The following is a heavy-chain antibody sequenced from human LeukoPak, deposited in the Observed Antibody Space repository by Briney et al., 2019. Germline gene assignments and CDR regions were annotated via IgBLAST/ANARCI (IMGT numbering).Heavy chain of an antibody. D-gene: IGHD4-17*01. Sequence: GASVKVSCKASGYTFTSYYMHWVRQAPGQGLEWMGIINPSGGSTSCAQKFQGRVTMTRDTSTSTVYMELSSLRSEDTAVYYCARDNDGDYEGVKNGLWFDPWGQGTLVTVSS. V-gene: IGHV1-46*01. CDR1: GYTFTSYY. CDR2: INPSGGST. CDR3: ARDNDGDYEGVKNGLWFDP. J-gene: IGHJ5*02.